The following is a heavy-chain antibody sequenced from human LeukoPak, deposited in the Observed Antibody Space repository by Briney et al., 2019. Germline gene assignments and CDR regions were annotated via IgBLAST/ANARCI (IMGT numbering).Heavy chain of an antibody. J-gene: IGHJ4*02. V-gene: IGHV4-38-2*02. CDR3: ARDVAQANYDTSGYPFDY. CDR1: GYSISTDYY. Sequence: PSETLSLTCTVSGYSISTDYYWAWIRQPPGKGLEWIGSVSHGGNTYYNPSLQSRVTVSVHTSKNQFSLTVNSVTAADTAVYYCARDVAQANYDTSGYPFDYWGQGILVTVSS. D-gene: IGHD3-22*01. CDR2: VSHGGNT.